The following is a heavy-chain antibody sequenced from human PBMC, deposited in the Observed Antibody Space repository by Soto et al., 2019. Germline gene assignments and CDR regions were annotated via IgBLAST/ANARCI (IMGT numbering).Heavy chain of an antibody. V-gene: IGHV3-33*01. D-gene: IGHD5-18*01. J-gene: IGHJ4*02. CDR3: ARYNYALDY. CDR2: IWYDGNNK. CDR1: GFTFSSYD. Sequence: GGSLRLSCAASGFTFSSYDMHWVRQAPGKGLEWVAVIWYDGNNKYYADSVKGRFIISRDNSKNTLYLQMNSLRAEDTAMYYCARYNYALDYWGQGTLVTVSS.